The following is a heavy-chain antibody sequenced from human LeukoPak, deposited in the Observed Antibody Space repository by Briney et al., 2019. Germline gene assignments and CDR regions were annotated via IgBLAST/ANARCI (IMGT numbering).Heavy chain of an antibody. Sequence: ETSETLSLTCTVSGGSISSYYWSWIRQPPGKGLEWIGYIYYSESTNYNPSLKSRVTISVDTSKNQFSLKLSSVTAADTAVYYCARQGPVAGHFDYWGQGALVTVSS. J-gene: IGHJ4*02. V-gene: IGHV4-59*08. CDR3: ARQGPVAGHFDY. CDR1: GGSISSYY. CDR2: IYYSEST. D-gene: IGHD6-19*01.